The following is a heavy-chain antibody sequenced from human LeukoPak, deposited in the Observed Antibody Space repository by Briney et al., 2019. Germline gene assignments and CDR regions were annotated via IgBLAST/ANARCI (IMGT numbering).Heavy chain of an antibody. CDR2: IYYSGST. CDR1: GGSISSYY. V-gene: IGHV4-59*01. D-gene: IGHD5-12*01. Sequence: SETLSLTCTDSGGSISSYYWSWIRQPPGKGLEWIGYIYYSGSTNYNPSLKSRVTISVDTSKNQFSLKLSSVTAADTAVYYCARGYSGYVRGSYYYYMDVWGKGTTVTLSS. J-gene: IGHJ6*03. CDR3: ARGYSGYVRGSYYYYMDV.